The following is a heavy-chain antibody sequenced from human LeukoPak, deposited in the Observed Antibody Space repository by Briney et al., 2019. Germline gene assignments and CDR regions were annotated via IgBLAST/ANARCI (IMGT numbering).Heavy chain of an antibody. D-gene: IGHD6-19*01. CDR3: AREEQWLVIVS. CDR1: GFTVSSNY. J-gene: IGHJ4*02. V-gene: IGHV3-66*02. CDR2: IYSGGST. Sequence: PGGSLRLSCAASGFTVSSNYMSWVRQAPGKGLEWVSVIYSGGSTYYADSVKGRFTISRDNSKNTLYLQMNSLRAEDTAVYYCAREEQWLVIVSWGEGALFTVSS.